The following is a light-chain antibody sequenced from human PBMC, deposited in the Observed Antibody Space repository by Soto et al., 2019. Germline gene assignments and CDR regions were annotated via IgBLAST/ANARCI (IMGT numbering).Light chain of an antibody. J-gene: IGLJ1*01. CDR2: LNSDDSH. Sequence: QSVLTQSPSASASLGASVKLTCTLSSGHSSYAIAWHQQQPEKGPRYLMKLNSDDSHSKGDGIPDRFSGSSSGAERYLTISSLQSEDEADYYCQTWGTGIHYVFGTGTKLTVL. CDR1: SGHSSYA. CDR3: QTWGTGIHYV. V-gene: IGLV4-69*01.